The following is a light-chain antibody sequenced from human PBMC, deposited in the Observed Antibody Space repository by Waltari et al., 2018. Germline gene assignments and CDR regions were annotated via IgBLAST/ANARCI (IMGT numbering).Light chain of an antibody. V-gene: IGKV3-15*01. J-gene: IGKJ2*01. CDR1: QSVTR. CDR3: QQYNKGLDT. Sequence: EIVMTQSPATLSVSPGEGATLSCRASQSVTRLAWYQQKPGQDPRLLIYGASTRATGIPARFSGSGSGTEFTLTISSLQSEDLAVYYCQQYNKGLDTFGQGTKLEIK. CDR2: GAS.